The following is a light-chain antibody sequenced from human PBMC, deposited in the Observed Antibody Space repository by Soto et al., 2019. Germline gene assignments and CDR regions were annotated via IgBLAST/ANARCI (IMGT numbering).Light chain of an antibody. CDR1: QSLRHSNGFNY. J-gene: IGKJ1*01. CDR3: MQALQTPWT. V-gene: IGKV2-28*01. CDR2: LGS. Sequence: DILMTQSPLSLTVTPGEPASISCRSSQSLRHSNGFNYLDWYLQKPGQSPQLLIYLGSNRASGVPDRFSGSGSGTDFTLRISRVEAEDVGIYYCMQALQTPWTFGQGTKADIK.